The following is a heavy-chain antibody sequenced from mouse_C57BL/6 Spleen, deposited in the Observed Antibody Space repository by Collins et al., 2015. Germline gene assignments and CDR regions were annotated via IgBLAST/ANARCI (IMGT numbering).Heavy chain of an antibody. CDR1: GYTFTTYG. V-gene: IGHV9-3*01. CDR2: INTYSGVP. Sequence: QIQLVQSGPELKKPGETVKISCKASGYTFTTYGMSWVKQAPGKGLKWMGWINTYSGVPTYADDFKGRFAFSLQTSASTAYLQINNLKNEDTATYFCARSRHYYGSSYDWYFGVWGTGTTVTVSS. D-gene: IGHD1-1*01. CDR3: ARSRHYYGSSYDWYFGV. J-gene: IGHJ1*03.